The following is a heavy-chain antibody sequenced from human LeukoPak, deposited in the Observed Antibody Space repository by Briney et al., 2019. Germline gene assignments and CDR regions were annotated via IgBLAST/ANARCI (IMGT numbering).Heavy chain of an antibody. D-gene: IGHD5-24*01. J-gene: IGHJ5*02. CDR1: GFTFSSYS. Sequence: SGGSLRLSCAASGFTFSSYSMNWVRQAPGRGLKWVSSISSSSSYIYYADSVKGRFTISRDNAKNSLYLQMNSLRAEDTAVYYCARDIAQVLVRDGYNLWGQGTLVTVSS. V-gene: IGHV3-21*01. CDR2: ISSSSSYI. CDR3: ARDIAQVLVRDGYNL.